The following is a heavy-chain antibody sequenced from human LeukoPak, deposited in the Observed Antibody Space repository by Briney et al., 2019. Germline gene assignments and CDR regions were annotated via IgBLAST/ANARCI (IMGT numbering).Heavy chain of an antibody. Sequence: PSETLSPTCTVSGGSISSYYWSWIRQPPGKGLEWIGYIYYSGSTNYNPSLKSRVTISVDTSKNQFSLKLSSVTAADTAVYYCARWVPAAIGWFDPWGQGTLVTVSS. CDR2: IYYSGST. CDR1: GGSISSYY. D-gene: IGHD2-2*02. J-gene: IGHJ5*02. CDR3: ARWVPAAIGWFDP. V-gene: IGHV4-59*01.